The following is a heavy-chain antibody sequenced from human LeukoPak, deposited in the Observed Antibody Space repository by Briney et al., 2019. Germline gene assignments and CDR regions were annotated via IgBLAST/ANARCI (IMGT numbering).Heavy chain of an antibody. CDR1: GGTFSSYA. CDR3: ARDQGGMIVGAPNNWFDP. CDR2: IIPIFGSA. J-gene: IGHJ5*02. Sequence: GSSVKVSCTASGGTFSSYAIIWVRQAPGQGLEWMGGIIPIFGSANYAQNFQGRVTITADESTTTAYMELSSLRSEDTAVYYCARDQGGMIVGAPNNWFDPWGQGTLVTVSS. D-gene: IGHD1-26*01. V-gene: IGHV1-69*01.